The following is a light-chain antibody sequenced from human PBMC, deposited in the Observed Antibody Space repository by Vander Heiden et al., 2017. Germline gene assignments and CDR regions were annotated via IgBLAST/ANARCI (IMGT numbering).Light chain of an antibody. J-gene: IGLJ1*01. CDR2: DGS. V-gene: IGLV2-14*03. CDR3: TSYKSSELYV. CDR1: SSDVGGFNF. Sequence: QSALTPPPSLSGSPGRSITISCTGPSSDVGGFNFVSWYQQHPGRAPKLMIYDGSDRPSGVSDRFSGSKSGNTASLTISGLQAEDEADYYCTSYKSSELYVFGTGTKVTVL.